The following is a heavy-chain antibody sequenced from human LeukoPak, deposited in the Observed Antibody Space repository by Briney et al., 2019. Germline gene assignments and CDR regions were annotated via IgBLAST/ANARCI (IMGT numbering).Heavy chain of an antibody. J-gene: IGHJ4*02. Sequence: SQTLSLTCVISGDSVSSNIAAWNWIRQSPSRGLEWLGRTYYRSKWYTEYAVSVKTRISINADTSKNQFSLQLNSVTPEDTAMYYCARGDYGSGSYYQVDDYWGQGTLVTVSS. CDR1: GDSVSSNIAA. CDR3: ARGDYGSGSYYQVDDY. D-gene: IGHD3-10*01. V-gene: IGHV6-1*01. CDR2: TYYRSKWYT.